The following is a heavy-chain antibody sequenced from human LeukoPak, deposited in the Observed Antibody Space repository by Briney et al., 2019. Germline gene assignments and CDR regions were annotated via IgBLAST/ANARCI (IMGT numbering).Heavy chain of an antibody. CDR3: AKYTDQ. CDR2: LRGNGDA. D-gene: IGHD1-14*01. CDR1: GFTFSSYA. Sequence: GGSLTLSCVASGFTFSSYAMSWVRETPARGLEWVSSLRGNGDAFYADSVKGRFTLSRDESRNTVYLQLNKLRVEDTAVYYCAKYTDQWGQGTLVTVSS. V-gene: IGHV3-23*01. J-gene: IGHJ5*02.